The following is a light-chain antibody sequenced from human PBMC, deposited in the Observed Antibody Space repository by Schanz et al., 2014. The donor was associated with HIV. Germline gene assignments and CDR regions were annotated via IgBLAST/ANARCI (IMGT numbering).Light chain of an antibody. CDR3: AAWDDSLNGRI. Sequence: QSVLAQPPSVSGAPGQRVTISCTGTSSNIGAGYDVHWYQLLPGTAPTLLIFDNTNRPSGVPARFSGSKSGSSASLAISGLQSEDEADYYCAAWDDSLNGRIFGGGTKLTV. CDR1: SSNIGAGYD. V-gene: IGLV1-40*01. J-gene: IGLJ2*01. CDR2: DNT.